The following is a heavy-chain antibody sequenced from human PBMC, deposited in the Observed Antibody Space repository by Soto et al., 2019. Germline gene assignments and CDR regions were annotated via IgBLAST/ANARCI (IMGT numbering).Heavy chain of an antibody. V-gene: IGHV4-4*02. CDR2: IYHSGST. J-gene: IGHJ4*02. CDR3: ASHGGYSYRYYFDY. CDR1: GGSISSSNW. D-gene: IGHD5-18*01. Sequence: PSETLSLTCAVSGGSISSSNWWSWVRQPPGKGLEWIGEIYHSGSTNYNPSLKSRVTISVDKSKNQFSLKLSSVTAADTAVYFCASHGGYSYRYYFDYWGQGTLVTVSS.